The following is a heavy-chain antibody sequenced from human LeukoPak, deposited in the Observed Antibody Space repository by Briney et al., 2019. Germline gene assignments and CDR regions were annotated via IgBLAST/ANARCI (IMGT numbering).Heavy chain of an antibody. D-gene: IGHD5-24*01. Sequence: PGGSLRLSCAVSGFTFSSFWMSWVRQAPGKGLEWVANIKQDGSEKYYVDSVKGRSTISRDNAKNSLFLQMNSLRAEDAAVYYCATGRQMGYWGQGTLVTVSS. V-gene: IGHV3-7*03. CDR1: GFTFSSFW. CDR3: ATGRQMGY. J-gene: IGHJ4*02. CDR2: IKQDGSEK.